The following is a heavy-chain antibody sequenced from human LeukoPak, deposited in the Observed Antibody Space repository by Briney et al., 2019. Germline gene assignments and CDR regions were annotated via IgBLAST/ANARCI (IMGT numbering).Heavy chain of an antibody. CDR2: INPIFDTP. V-gene: IGHV1-69*01. D-gene: IGHD3-22*01. CDR3: ARGPESASFYDTSGYPYYFDY. Sequence: ASVKVSCKASRGTFSTYAINWVRQAPGHGLEWMGGINPIFDTPNYAQKFQARVTITADESTSTAYLELSSLRSDDTALYYCARGPESASFYDTSGYPYYFDYWGQGTLVTVSS. CDR1: RGTFSTYA. J-gene: IGHJ4*02.